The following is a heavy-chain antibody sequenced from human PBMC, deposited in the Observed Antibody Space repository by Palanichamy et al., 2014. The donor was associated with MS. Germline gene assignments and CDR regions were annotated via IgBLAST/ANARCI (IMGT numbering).Heavy chain of an antibody. V-gene: IGHV1-69*04. D-gene: IGHD4-17*01. CDR2: IIPILGIA. CDR3: ARDRYGDYDYYGMDV. J-gene: IGHJ6*02. Sequence: GQGLEWMGRIIPILGIANYAQKFQGRVTITADKSTSTAYMELSSLRSEDTAVYYCARDRYGDYDYYGMDVWGQGTTVTVSS.